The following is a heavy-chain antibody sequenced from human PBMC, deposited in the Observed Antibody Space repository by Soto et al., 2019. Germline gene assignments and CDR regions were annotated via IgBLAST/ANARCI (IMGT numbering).Heavy chain of an antibody. CDR3: ARGNRGYDY. CDR2: IYYTGTT. J-gene: IGHJ4*02. D-gene: IGHD5-12*01. Sequence: QVQLQESGPGLVKPSQILSLTCTVSGDSISSGDYYWSWVRQPPGKGLEWIGSIYYTGTTYYTPSLESQITMSEDTSKNQFALRLTSVTAADTAVYYCARGNRGYDYWGQGALVTVSS. CDR1: GDSISSGDYY. V-gene: IGHV4-30-4*01.